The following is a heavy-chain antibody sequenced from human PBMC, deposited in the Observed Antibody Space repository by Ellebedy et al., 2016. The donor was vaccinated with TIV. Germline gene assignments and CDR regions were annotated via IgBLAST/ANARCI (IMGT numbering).Heavy chain of an antibody. CDR3: ARDQRWLQSGVDY. Sequence: GESLKISCAASGFTFSSYAMHWVRQAPGKGLEWVAVISYDGSNKYYADSVKGRFTISRDNSKNTLYLQMNSLRAEDTAVYYCARDQRWLQSGVDYWGQGTLVTVSS. CDR1: GFTFSSYA. CDR2: ISYDGSNK. V-gene: IGHV3-30-3*01. J-gene: IGHJ4*02. D-gene: IGHD5-24*01.